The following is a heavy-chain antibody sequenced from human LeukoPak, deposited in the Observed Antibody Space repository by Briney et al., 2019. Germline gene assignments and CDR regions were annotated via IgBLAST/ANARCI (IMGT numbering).Heavy chain of an antibody. CDR2: IYYSGST. D-gene: IGHD6-19*01. V-gene: IGHV4-31*03. J-gene: IGHJ4*02. CDR1: GGSISSGGYY. Sequence: SETLSLTCTVSGGSISSGGYYWSWIRQHPGKGLEWIGYIYYSGSTYYNPSLKSRVTISVDTSKNQFSLKLSSVTAADTAVYYCASSSFEQWLVPNYWGQGTLVTVSS. CDR3: ASSSFEQWLVPNY.